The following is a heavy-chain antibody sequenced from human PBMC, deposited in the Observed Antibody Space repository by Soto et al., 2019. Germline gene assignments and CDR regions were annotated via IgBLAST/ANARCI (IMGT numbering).Heavy chain of an antibody. V-gene: IGHV3-74*01. CDR3: AREPGYDKHDWRFDY. J-gene: IGHJ4*02. D-gene: IGHD3-22*01. Sequence: DVQLVESGGGLVQPGGSLRLSCAASGFTFSSNWMHWVRQGPGMGLVWVSRINSDGTGTFYADSVKGRFTISRDNAKNTLYLQMNSLRAEDTAVYYCAREPGYDKHDWRFDYWGQGTLVAVSP. CDR2: INSDGTGT. CDR1: GFTFSSNW.